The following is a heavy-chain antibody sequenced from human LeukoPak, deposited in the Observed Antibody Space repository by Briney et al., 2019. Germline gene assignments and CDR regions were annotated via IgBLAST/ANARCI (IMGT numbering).Heavy chain of an antibody. Sequence: SETLSLTCTVSGGSISGYYWSWVRQPAGKGLEWIGRIYTSGSTNYNPSLKSRVTISVDKSKNQFSLKLSSVTAADTAVYYCARDLGYYDTDYWGQGTLVTVSS. CDR2: IYTSGST. J-gene: IGHJ4*02. CDR1: GGSISGYY. CDR3: ARDLGYYDTDY. D-gene: IGHD3-22*01. V-gene: IGHV4-4*07.